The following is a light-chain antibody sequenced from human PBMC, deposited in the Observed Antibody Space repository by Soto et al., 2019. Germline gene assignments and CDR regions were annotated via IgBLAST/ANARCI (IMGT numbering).Light chain of an antibody. V-gene: IGKV1-5*01. CDR3: QQYNSYPWT. Sequence: DIQMTQSPSTLSASVGDRVTITCRASQSISSWLAWYQQKPGKAPKLLIYDASSLESGVPSRFSGSGSGTEFTLPICSLQPDDFATYYCQQYNSYPWTFGQGTKLEIK. CDR1: QSISSW. CDR2: DAS. J-gene: IGKJ1*01.